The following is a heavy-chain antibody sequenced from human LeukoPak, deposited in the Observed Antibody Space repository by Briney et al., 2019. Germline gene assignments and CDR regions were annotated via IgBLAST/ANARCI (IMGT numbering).Heavy chain of an antibody. D-gene: IGHD3-22*01. CDR3: ARAALYYTNSGPLPAECFHH. Sequence: SVKVSCKASGGTFSNYAFSWVRQAPGQGLEWMGRIIPILGVTNYAQKFQGRVTITADKSTTTAYMELSSLRSEDTAVYYCARAALYYTNSGPLPAECFHHWGQGTLVTVSS. V-gene: IGHV1-69*04. CDR2: IIPILGVT. J-gene: IGHJ1*01. CDR1: GGTFSNYA.